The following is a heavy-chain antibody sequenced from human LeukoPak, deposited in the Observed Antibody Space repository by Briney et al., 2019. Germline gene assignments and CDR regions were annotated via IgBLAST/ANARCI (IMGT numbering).Heavy chain of an antibody. CDR2: ISGGSSTI. V-gene: IGHV3-11*01. CDR3: ARRGSGRHFDF. Sequence: GGSLRLSCSASGFTFSDYYMSWIRQAPGKGLEWVSYISGGSSTIYYADSLKRRFTVSSDNAKNSLYLLMNSLRAEDTAVYYCARRGSGRHFDFWGQGTLVTVSS. CDR1: GFTFSDYY. D-gene: IGHD2-15*01. J-gene: IGHJ4*02.